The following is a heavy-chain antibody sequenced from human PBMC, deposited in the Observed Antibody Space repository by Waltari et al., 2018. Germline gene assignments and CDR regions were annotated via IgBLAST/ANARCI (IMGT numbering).Heavy chain of an antibody. J-gene: IGHJ6*02. D-gene: IGHD3-22*01. CDR3: ATDRPADYYDSSGSSYGMDV. V-gene: IGHV1-69-2*01. CDR2: VDPEDGET. Sequence: EVQLVQSGAEVKKPGATVKISCKVSGYTFTDYYMHWVQQAPGKGLEWMGLVDPEDGETIYAEKFQGIVTITADTSTDTAYMELSSLRSEDTAVYYCATDRPADYYDSSGSSYGMDVWGQGTTVTVSS. CDR1: GYTFTDYY.